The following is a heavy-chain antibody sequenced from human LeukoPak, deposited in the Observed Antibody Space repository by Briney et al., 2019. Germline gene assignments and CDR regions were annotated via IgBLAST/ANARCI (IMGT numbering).Heavy chain of an antibody. J-gene: IGHJ4*02. CDR1: GXXIXXYX. CDR2: IYYSGST. D-gene: IGHD1-1*01. V-gene: IGHV4-59*01. CDR3: ARGQTGTDDY. Sequence: SXXXTXXGXXIXXYXXXWXXQPPGRGLEWIGYIYYSGSTNYNPSLKSRVTISVDTSKNQFSLKLSSVTAADTAVYYCARGQTGTDDYWGQGTLVTVSS.